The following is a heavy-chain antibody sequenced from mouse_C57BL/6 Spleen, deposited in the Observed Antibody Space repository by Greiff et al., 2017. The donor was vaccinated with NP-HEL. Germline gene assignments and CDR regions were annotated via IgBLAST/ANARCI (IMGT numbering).Heavy chain of an antibody. Sequence: QVQLKQSGPELVKPGASVKLSCKASGYTFTSYDINWVKQRPGQGLEWIGWIYPRDGSTKYNEKFKGKATLTVDTSSSTAYMELHSLTSEDSAVYFCASGDGYYVFAYWGQGTLVTVSA. J-gene: IGHJ3*01. CDR2: IYPRDGST. V-gene: IGHV1-85*01. CDR1: GYTFTSYD. CDR3: ASGDGYYVFAY. D-gene: IGHD2-3*01.